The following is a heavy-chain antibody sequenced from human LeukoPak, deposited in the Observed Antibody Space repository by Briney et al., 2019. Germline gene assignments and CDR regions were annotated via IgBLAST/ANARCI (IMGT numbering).Heavy chain of an antibody. CDR1: GFTFSNYW. CDR3: ARDGFGTGSN. J-gene: IGHJ4*02. D-gene: IGHD3-16*01. Sequence: GGSLRLSCAASGFTFSNYWMSWVRQAPGKGLEWVANIKQDGSEKYYVDSVKGRFTISRDNAKNSLYLQMNSLRAEDTAVYYCARDGFGTGSNWGQGTLVTVSS. CDR2: IKQDGSEK. V-gene: IGHV3-7*01.